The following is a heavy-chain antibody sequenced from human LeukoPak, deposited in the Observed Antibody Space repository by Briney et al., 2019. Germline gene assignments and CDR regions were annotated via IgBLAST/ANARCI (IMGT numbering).Heavy chain of an antibody. V-gene: IGHV4-34*01. CDR1: GGSFSVYY. CDR3: GRGYRAPGGWWYYYCYMGV. J-gene: IGHJ6*03. Sequence: SETLSRTCAVYGGSFSVYYWCWIRQPPGKGLEWIGEINHSGSTNYNPSLKSRVTISVDTSKNQFSLNLSSVTAADTAVYYCGRGYRAPGGWWYYYCYMGVWGKGTTVTVSS. CDR2: INHSGST. D-gene: IGHD3-10*01.